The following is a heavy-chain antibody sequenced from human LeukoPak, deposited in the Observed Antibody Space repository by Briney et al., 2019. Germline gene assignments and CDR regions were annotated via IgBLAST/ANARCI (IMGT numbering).Heavy chain of an antibody. V-gene: IGHV1-2*02. Sequence: ASVKVSCKASGYTFTSYDINWVRQATGQGLEWMGWINPNSGGTNYAQKFQGRVTMTRDTSISTAYMELSRLRSDDTAVYYCAREFSPNYYDSSGYYFDYWGQGTLVTVSS. CDR2: INPNSGGT. D-gene: IGHD3-22*01. CDR1: GYTFTSYD. J-gene: IGHJ4*02. CDR3: AREFSPNYYDSSGYYFDY.